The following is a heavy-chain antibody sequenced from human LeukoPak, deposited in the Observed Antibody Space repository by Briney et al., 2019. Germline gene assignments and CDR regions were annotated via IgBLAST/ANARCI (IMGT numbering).Heavy chain of an antibody. Sequence: SETLSLTCTVSGYSISSGYYWGWIRQPPGKGLEWIGSIYYSGSTYYNPSLKSRVTISVDTSKNQFSLKLSSVTAADTAVYYCARHLAGYNYYYYYMDVWGKGTTVTISS. CDR2: IYYSGST. D-gene: IGHD2-2*02. CDR1: GYSISSGYY. V-gene: IGHV4-38-2*02. CDR3: ARHLAGYNYYYYYMDV. J-gene: IGHJ6*03.